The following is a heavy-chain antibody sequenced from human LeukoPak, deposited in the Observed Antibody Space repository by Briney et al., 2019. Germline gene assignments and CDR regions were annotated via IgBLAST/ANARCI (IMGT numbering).Heavy chain of an antibody. CDR1: GGSISSYY. D-gene: IGHD4-23*01. J-gene: IGHJ3*02. CDR3: ARVPVYGGNSGAFDI. V-gene: IGHV4-4*07. CDR2: IYTSGST. Sequence: SETLSLTCTVSGGSISSYYWSWIRQPAGKGLEWIGRIYTSGSTNYNPSLKSRVTMSVDTSKNQFSLKLSSVTAADTAVYYCARVPVYGGNSGAFDIWGQGTMVTVSS.